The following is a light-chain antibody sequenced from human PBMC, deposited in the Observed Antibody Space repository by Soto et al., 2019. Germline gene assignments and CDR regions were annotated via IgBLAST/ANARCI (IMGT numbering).Light chain of an antibody. CDR1: QDVKYY. CDR3: QQRGDWPT. J-gene: IGKJ4*01. V-gene: IGKV3-11*01. CDR2: DTS. Sequence: EIVMTQSPATLSLSPGERATLSCRASQDVKYYLAWYQQKPGKAPRLLIYDTSNRATGIPARFSGSGSGTDFTLTITSLEPEDSAIYYCQQRGDWPTFGGGTKVEIK.